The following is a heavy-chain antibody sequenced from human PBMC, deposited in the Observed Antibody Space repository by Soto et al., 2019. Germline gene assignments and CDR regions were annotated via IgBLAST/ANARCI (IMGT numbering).Heavy chain of an antibody. J-gene: IGHJ5*02. D-gene: IGHD2-2*01. CDR3: ARVVPGAEAWFGT. CDR2: ISLYSDGT. CDR1: GYTFSTYG. Sequence: QVQLVQSGGEVKRPGASVKVSCKPSGYTFSTYGITWVRQAPGKPLEWLGWISLYSDGTTYAQKFQGRVSMTTDTSTTTAYMELRSMRSDDTAVYYCARVVPGAEAWFGTWGQGTLVTVSS. V-gene: IGHV1-18*01.